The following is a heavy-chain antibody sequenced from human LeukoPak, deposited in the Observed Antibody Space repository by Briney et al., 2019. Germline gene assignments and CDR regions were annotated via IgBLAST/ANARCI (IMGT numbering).Heavy chain of an antibody. V-gene: IGHV3-7*01. J-gene: IGHJ4*02. CDR1: GFTFSNYW. CDR2: IKQDGSER. Sequence: GGSLRLSCAASGFTFSNYWMTWVRQAPGKGLEWVANIKQDGSERYYVDSVRGRFTISRDNAKNSVYLQVNSLRVEDTAMYYCVRDTGGSGSYPDYWGQGVLVTVSP. D-gene: IGHD1-26*01. CDR3: VRDTGGSGSYPDY.